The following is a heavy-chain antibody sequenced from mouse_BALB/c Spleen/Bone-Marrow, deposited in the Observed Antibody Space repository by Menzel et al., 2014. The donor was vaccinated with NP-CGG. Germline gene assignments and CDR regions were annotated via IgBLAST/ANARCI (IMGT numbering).Heavy chain of an antibody. CDR1: GFTFSGYA. J-gene: IGHJ4*01. CDR2: ISTGGTT. V-gene: IGHV5-6-5*01. Sequence: EVQGVESGGGLVKPGGSLKLSCAASGFTFSGYAMPWVRQTPGQRLEWVAYISTGGTTYYPDDEKGRYTISRDNARNILYLQMSSRRPEDTAMYYCAGITAVDYWGQGTSVTVSS. D-gene: IGHD1-1*01. CDR3: AGITAVDY.